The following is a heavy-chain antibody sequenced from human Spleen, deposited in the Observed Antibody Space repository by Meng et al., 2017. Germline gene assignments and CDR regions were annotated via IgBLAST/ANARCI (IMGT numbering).Heavy chain of an antibody. Sequence: QVQLQQWGAGLLKPAETLSRTCSVYCGSFSGYYWSGIRQPPGKGLEWIGEINHSGSTNYNPSLKSRVTISVDTSKNQFSLKLSSVTAADTAVYYCARRDYYGPIGYWGQGTLVTVSS. D-gene: IGHD3-10*01. CDR1: CGSFSGYY. V-gene: IGHV4-34*01. J-gene: IGHJ4*02. CDR3: ARRDYYGPIGY. CDR2: INHSGST.